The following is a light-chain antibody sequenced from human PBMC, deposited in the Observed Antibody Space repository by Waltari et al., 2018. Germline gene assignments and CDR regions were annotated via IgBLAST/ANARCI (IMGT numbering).Light chain of an antibody. CDR2: GAS. Sequence: DIQMNQSPSAMSASVGDRVTITCRASEDIDKYLAWFQQKPGTVPKRLIYGASTLQSGVPSRFAGSRSGTEFNLTISSLQPEDFATYYCLQHNTYPCTFGQGTKVELK. CDR1: EDIDKY. CDR3: LQHNTYPCT. J-gene: IGKJ1*01. V-gene: IGKV1-17*03.